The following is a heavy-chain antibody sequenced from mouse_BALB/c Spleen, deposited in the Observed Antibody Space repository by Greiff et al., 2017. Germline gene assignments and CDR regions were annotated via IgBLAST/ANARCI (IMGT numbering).Heavy chain of an antibody. CDR1: GFTFSSFG. V-gene: IGHV5-17*02. J-gene: IGHJ4*01. CDR3: ARAPGRGAMDY. D-gene: IGHD6-1*01. Sequence: EVQGVESGGGLVQPGGSRKLSCAASGFTFSSFGMHWVRQAPEKGLEWVAYISSGSSTIYYADTVKGRFTISRDNPKNTLFLQMTSLRSEDTAMYYCARAPGRGAMDYWGQGTSVTVSS. CDR2: ISSGSSTI.